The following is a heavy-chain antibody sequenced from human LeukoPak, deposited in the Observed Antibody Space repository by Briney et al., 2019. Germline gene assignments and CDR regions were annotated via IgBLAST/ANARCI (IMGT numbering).Heavy chain of an antibody. CDR3: ARRGVVVPAAL. CDR2: IYYSGST. CDR1: GGSISSSSYY. V-gene: IGHV4-39*07. D-gene: IGHD2-2*01. Sequence: SETLSLTCTVSGGSISSSSYYWGWIRQPPGKGLEWIGSIYYSGSTYYNPSLKSRVTISVDTSKNQFSLKLSSVTAADTAVYYCARRGVVVPAALWGQGTLVTVSS. J-gene: IGHJ4*02.